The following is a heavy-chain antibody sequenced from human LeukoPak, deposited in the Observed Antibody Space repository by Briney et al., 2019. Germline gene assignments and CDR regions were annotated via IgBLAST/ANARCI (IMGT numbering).Heavy chain of an antibody. D-gene: IGHD5-18*01. CDR1: GYTFTSYY. J-gene: IGHJ3*02. Sequence: GASVKVSCKASGYTFTSYYMHWVRQAPGQGLEWMGIINPSGGSTSYAQKFQGRVTMTRDTSTSTVYMELSSLRSEDTAVYYCAREDYGDTAMVRGDAFDIWGQGTMVTVSS. CDR2: INPSGGST. CDR3: AREDYGDTAMVRGDAFDI. V-gene: IGHV1-46*01.